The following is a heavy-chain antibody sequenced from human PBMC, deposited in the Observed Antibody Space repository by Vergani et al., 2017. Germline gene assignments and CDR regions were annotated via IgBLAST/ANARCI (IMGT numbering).Heavy chain of an antibody. J-gene: IGHJ2*01. Sequence: QVQLQESGPGLVKPSETLSLTCTVSGGSISSYYWSWIRQPPGKGLEWIGYIYYSGSTNYNPSLKSRVTISVDTSKNQFSLKLSSVTAADTAAYYCARDGWKEVYWYFDLWGRGTLVTVSS. V-gene: IGHV4-59*01. CDR2: IYYSGST. CDR3: ARDGWKEVYWYFDL. D-gene: IGHD1-1*01. CDR1: GGSISSYY.